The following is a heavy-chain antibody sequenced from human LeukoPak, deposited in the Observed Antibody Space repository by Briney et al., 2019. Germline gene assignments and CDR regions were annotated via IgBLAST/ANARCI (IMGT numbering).Heavy chain of an antibody. Sequence: GGSLRLSCAATGFTFSSYSMNWVRQAPGKGLEWVSSISSSSSYIYYADSVKGRFTISRDNAKNSLYLRMNSLRAEDTAVYYCARLSVHDAFDIWGQGTMVTVSS. V-gene: IGHV3-21*01. CDR2: ISSSSSYI. J-gene: IGHJ3*02. CDR1: GFTFSSYS. CDR3: ARLSVHDAFDI. D-gene: IGHD3-16*02.